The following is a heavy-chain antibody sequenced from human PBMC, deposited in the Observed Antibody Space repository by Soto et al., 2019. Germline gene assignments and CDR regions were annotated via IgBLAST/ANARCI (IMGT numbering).Heavy chain of an antibody. CDR3: ARVPYYDSSRIWFDP. CDR1: RGSVSGGSFS. Sequence: SETLSLTCTVSRGSVSGGSFSWSWIRQPPVKALEWIGYIYYSGNTNYKPSLKSRVTISVDMSKNQFSLRLSSVTAADTAVYYCARVPYYDSSRIWFDPWGQGTLVTVSS. J-gene: IGHJ5*02. D-gene: IGHD3-22*01. V-gene: IGHV4-61*01. CDR2: IYYSGNT.